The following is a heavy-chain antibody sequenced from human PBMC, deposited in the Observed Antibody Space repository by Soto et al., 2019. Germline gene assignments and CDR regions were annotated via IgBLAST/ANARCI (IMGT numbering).Heavy chain of an antibody. Sequence: QITLKESGPTLVKPTQTLTLTCTFSGFSVSTSGVGVAWIRQPPGKALEWLALIYWDGDERYSPFLQSRVTITKDTSKNQVVLTMINMDPVDTATYYCTHKGGRGAAMDVWGQGTTVTVSS. CDR2: IYWDGDE. V-gene: IGHV2-5*02. CDR1: GFSVSTSGVG. J-gene: IGHJ6*02. D-gene: IGHD2-15*01. CDR3: THKGGRGAAMDV.